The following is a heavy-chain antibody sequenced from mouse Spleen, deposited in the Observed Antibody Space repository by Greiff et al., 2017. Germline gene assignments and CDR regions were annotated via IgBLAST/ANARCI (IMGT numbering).Heavy chain of an antibody. D-gene: IGHD2-1*01. CDR2: IDPEDGDT. CDR1: GFNIKDYY. Sequence: DVQLQESGAELVRPGASVKLSCTASGFNIKDYYMHWVKQRPEQGLEWIGRIDPEDGDTEYAPKFQGKATMTADTSSNTAYLQLSSLTSEDTAVYYCTTRYYGNYDWFAYWGQGTLVTVSA. J-gene: IGHJ3*01. CDR3: TTRYYGNYDWFAY. V-gene: IGHV14-1*01.